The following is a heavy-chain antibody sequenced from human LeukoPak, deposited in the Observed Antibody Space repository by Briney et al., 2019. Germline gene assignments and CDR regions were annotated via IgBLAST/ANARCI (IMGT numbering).Heavy chain of an antibody. V-gene: IGHV5-51*01. Sequence: GESLKISCKGSGYTFTSFWIGWVRQMPGKGLEWMGIIYPGDSDTTYSPSFQGQVTISADRSITTAYLQWSSLKASDTAMYYCARRYYWGSSDYFDYWGQVTLVTVSS. CDR3: ARRYYWGSSDYFDY. D-gene: IGHD7-27*01. J-gene: IGHJ4*02. CDR1: GYTFTSFW. CDR2: IYPGDSDT.